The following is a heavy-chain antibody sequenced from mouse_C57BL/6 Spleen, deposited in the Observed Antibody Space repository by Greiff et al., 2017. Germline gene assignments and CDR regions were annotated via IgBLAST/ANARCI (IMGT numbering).Heavy chain of an antibody. CDR1: GYTFTSYW. V-gene: IGHV1-50*01. D-gene: IGHD4-1*01. J-gene: IGHJ3*01. CDR2: IDPSDSYT. Sequence: VQLQQPGAELVKPGASVKLSCKASGYTFTSYWMQWVKQRPGQGLEWIGEIDPSDSYTNYNQKFKGKATLTVDTSSSTAYMQLSSLTSEDSAVYYCARDLLTARFAYWGQGTLVTVSA. CDR3: ARDLLTARFAY.